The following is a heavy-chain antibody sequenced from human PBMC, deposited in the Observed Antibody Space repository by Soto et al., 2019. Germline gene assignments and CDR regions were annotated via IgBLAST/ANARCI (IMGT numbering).Heavy chain of an antibody. J-gene: IGHJ6*02. Sequence: PSETLSLTCSVSGDSVSSGSYYWNWIRQPPGKGLEWIGFIYNSGTSNYNPSLKSRVTISVDTSKNQFSLKLTSVTAADTAVYYCSTYCSFGACSRPFAMDVWGQGTTVTVSS. V-gene: IGHV4-61*01. CDR3: STYCSFGACSRPFAMDV. CDR2: IYNSGTS. D-gene: IGHD2-15*01. CDR1: GDSVSSGSYY.